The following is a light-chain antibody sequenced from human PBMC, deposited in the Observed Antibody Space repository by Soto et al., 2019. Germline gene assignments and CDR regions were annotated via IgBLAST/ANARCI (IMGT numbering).Light chain of an antibody. J-gene: IGKJ2*01. CDR2: GAS. V-gene: IGKV3-20*01. Sequence: EIVLTQSPDTLSLSPGERATLSCRASQRVSSNFLAWYQQKPGQAPRLLIYGASRRATGIPDRFSGSGSGTDFTLTINRVEAEDFAVYYCQQYGTSPYTFGQGTKLEIK. CDR1: QRVSSNF. CDR3: QQYGTSPYT.